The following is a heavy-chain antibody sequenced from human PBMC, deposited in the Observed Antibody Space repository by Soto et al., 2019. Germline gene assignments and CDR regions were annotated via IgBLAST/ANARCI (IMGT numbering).Heavy chain of an antibody. CDR3: ASHHAAAAGAYYYYGMDV. D-gene: IGHD6-13*01. CDR2: IYSGGST. J-gene: IGHJ6*02. V-gene: IGHV3-66*04. CDR1: GFTVSSNY. Sequence: LGGSLRLSCAASGFTVSSNYMSWVRQAPGKGLEWVSVIYSGGSTYYADSVKGRFTISRDNSKNTLYLQMNSLRAEDTAVYYCASHHAAAAGAYYYYGMDVWGQGTTVTVSS.